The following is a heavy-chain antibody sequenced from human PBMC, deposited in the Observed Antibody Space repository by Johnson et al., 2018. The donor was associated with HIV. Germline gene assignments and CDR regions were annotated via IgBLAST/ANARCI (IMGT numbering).Heavy chain of an antibody. Sequence: VQLVESGGGLVQPGGSLRLSCAASGFTFSDYYMSWIRQAPGKGLEWVGRIRSKANSYATAYAASVKGRFTISRDDSKNTAYLQMNSLKTEDTAVYYCARDNGIAAAGDLDIWGQGTMVTVSS. J-gene: IGHJ3*02. D-gene: IGHD6-13*01. CDR3: ARDNGIAAAGDLDI. CDR2: IRSKANSYAT. V-gene: IGHV3-73*01. CDR1: GFTFSDYY.